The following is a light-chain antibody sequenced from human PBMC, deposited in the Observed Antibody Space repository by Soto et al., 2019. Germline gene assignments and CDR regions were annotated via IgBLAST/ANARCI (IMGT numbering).Light chain of an antibody. CDR3: QHYGSSPRT. J-gene: IGKJ1*01. Sequence: EIVMTQAPATLSLSPVERATRSCRASQSVSSNLAWYQQKPGQAPRLLIYGASTRATGIPARFSGSGSGTDFTLTISRLEPEDFAVYYCQHYGSSPRTFGQGTKVDIK. CDR1: QSVSSN. V-gene: IGKV3-20*01. CDR2: GAS.